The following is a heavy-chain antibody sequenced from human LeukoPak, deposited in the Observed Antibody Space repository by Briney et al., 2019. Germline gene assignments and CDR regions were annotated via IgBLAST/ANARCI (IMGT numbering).Heavy chain of an antibody. CDR2: ISYDGSNK. Sequence: GGSLRLSCAASGFTFSSCAMHWVRQAPGKGLEWVAVISYDGSNKYYADSVKGRFTISRDNSKNTLYLQMNSLRAEDTAVYYCASTRYCSGGSCLNWFDPWGQGTLVTVSS. CDR1: GFTFSSCA. D-gene: IGHD2-15*01. V-gene: IGHV3-30*04. J-gene: IGHJ5*02. CDR3: ASTRYCSGGSCLNWFDP.